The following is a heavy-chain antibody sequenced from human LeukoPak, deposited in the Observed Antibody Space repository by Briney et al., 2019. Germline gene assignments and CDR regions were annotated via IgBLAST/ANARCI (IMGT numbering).Heavy chain of an antibody. J-gene: IGHJ4*02. CDR3: ARDRPTGRSRGVVVQ. CDR1: GFTFDTYA. V-gene: IGHV3-21*01. D-gene: IGHD2-15*01. CDR2: ISSGGTYI. Sequence: PGGSLRLSCAASGFTFDTYAMTWVRQAPGKGLEWVSSISSGGTYIYYAGSLRGRPTISRDNTKNFLYLQLSTLRVEDTAVYYCARDRPTGRSRGVVVQWGQGTLVTVSS.